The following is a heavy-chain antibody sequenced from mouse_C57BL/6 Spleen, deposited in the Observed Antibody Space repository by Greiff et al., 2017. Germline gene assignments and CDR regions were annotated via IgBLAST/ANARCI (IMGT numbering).Heavy chain of an antibody. CDR3: ARDDYDGTSFAY. CDR2: IDPSDSDT. D-gene: IGHD2-4*01. CDR1: GYTFTSYW. J-gene: IGHJ3*01. V-gene: IGHV1-52*01. Sequence: VQLQQPGAELVRPGSSVKLSCKASGYTFTSYWMHWVKQRPIQGLEWIGNIDPSDSDTHYNQKFKDKATLTVDKSSSTAYMQLSSLTSEDSAVYYCARDDYDGTSFAYGGQGTLVTVSA.